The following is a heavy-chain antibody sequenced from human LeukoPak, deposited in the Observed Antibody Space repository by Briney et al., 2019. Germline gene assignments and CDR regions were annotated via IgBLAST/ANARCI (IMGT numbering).Heavy chain of an antibody. J-gene: IGHJ4*02. CDR2: MQSTGNS. CDR1: GDSISTYH. CDR3: ARDKQHSYGRYFDH. Sequence: SETVSLTCSVPGDSISTYHWNWIRKSPGKGLEWIGYMQSTGNSKYNPSLRSRVTIFVDTSKSQVALILSSVTAADTAVYYCARDKQHSYGRYFDHWGQGALVTVSS. D-gene: IGHD5-18*01. V-gene: IGHV4-59*01.